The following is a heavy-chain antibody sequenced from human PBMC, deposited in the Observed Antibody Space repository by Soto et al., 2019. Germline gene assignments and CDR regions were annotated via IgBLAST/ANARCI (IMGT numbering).Heavy chain of an antibody. D-gene: IGHD2-2*01. CDR3: ARGPSSLTHFDY. J-gene: IGHJ4*02. CDR1: GFTFSSYA. CDR2: ISYDGSNK. Sequence: PGGSLRLSCAASGFTFSSYAVYWVRQAPGKGLGWVAVISYDGSNKYYADSVKGRFTISRDNSKNTLYLQMNSLRAEDTAVYYCARGPSSLTHFDYWGQGTLVTVSS. V-gene: IGHV3-30-3*01.